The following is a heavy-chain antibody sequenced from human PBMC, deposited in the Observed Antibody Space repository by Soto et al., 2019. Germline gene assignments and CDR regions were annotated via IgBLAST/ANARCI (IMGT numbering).Heavy chain of an antibody. CDR3: ARDSTIKYYYDSSGYYRNYYGMDV. CDR1: GGTFSSYA. D-gene: IGHD3-22*01. CDR2: IIPIFGTA. V-gene: IGHV1-69*13. J-gene: IGHJ6*02. Sequence: SVKVSCKASGGTFSSYAISWVRQAPGQGLEWMGGIIPIFGTANYAQKFQGRVTTTADESTSTAYMELSSLRSEDTAVYYCARDSTIKYYYDSSGYYRNYYGMDVWGQGTTVTVSS.